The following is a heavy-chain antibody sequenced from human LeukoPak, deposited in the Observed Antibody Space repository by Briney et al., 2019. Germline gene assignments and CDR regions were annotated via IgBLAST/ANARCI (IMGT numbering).Heavy chain of an antibody. J-gene: IGHJ4*02. CDR2: IKSDGKT. Sequence: GGSLRLSCAASGFSFSSYWMHWVRQAPGKGLVWVSRIKSDGKTNYADSVKGRFTISRDNAKNSLYLQMNGLRAEDTAVYYCARDFDSSGFDYWGQGTLVTVSS. CDR1: GFSFSSYW. CDR3: ARDFDSSGFDY. D-gene: IGHD3-22*01. V-gene: IGHV3-74*01.